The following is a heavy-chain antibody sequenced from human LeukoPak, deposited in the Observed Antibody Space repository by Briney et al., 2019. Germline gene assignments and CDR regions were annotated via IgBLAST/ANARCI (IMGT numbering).Heavy chain of an antibody. CDR2: ITSSGSTI. Sequence: GGSLRLSCAGSGFTFSDYSMTWTRQAPGKGLEWVSYITSSGSTIYYGDSVKGRFTISRDNAKNSLYLQMNSLRAEDTAVYYCARVVFGYIVVVPSAFDIWGQGTMVTVSS. J-gene: IGHJ3*02. CDR3: ARVVFGYIVVVPSAFDI. CDR1: GFTFSDYS. V-gene: IGHV3-11*04. D-gene: IGHD2-21*01.